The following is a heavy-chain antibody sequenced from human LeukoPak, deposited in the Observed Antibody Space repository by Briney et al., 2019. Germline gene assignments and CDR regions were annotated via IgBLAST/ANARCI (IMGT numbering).Heavy chain of an antibody. D-gene: IGHD3-22*01. V-gene: IGHV4-4*07. J-gene: IGHJ5*02. CDR2: IYTSGST. Sequence: SETLSLTCTVSGGSISSYYWSWIRQPAGKGLEWIGRIYTSGSTNYNPSLKSRVTMSVDTSKNQFSPKLNSVTAADTAVYYCARGSQHYYDSSGYYHNWFDPWGQGTLVTVSS. CDR3: ARGSQHYYDSSGYYHNWFDP. CDR1: GGSISSYY.